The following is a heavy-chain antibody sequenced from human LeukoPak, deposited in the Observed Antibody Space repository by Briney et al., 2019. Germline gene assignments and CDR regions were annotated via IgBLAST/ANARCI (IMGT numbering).Heavy chain of an antibody. D-gene: IGHD6-19*01. CDR1: GFTFSSYA. V-gene: IGHV3-23*01. J-gene: IGHJ4*02. CDR2: ISGSGGST. Sequence: GGSLRLSCAASGFTFSSYAMSWVRQAPGKGLEWVSAISGSGGSTYYADSVKGRFTISRDNSKNTLYLQMNSLRAEDAAVYYCAKAQQWLVGYYFDYWGQGTLVTVSS. CDR3: AKAQQWLVGYYFDY.